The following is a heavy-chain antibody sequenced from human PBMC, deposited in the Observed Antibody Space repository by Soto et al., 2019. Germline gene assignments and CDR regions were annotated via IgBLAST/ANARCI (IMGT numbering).Heavy chain of an antibody. J-gene: IGHJ4*02. CDR1: GGSISSGGYY. CDR2: IYYSGST. D-gene: IGHD4-17*01. Sequence: PSETLSLTCTVSGGSISSGGYYWSWIRQHPGKGLEWIGYIYYSGSTYYNPSLKSRVTISVDTSKNQFSLKLSSVTAADTAVYYCAICKVTTTDYFDYWGQGTLVTVSS. V-gene: IGHV4-31*03. CDR3: AICKVTTTDYFDY.